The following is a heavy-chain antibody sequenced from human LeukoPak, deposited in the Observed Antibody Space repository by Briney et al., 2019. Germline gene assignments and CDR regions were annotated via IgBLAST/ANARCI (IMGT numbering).Heavy chain of an antibody. D-gene: IGHD3-22*01. CDR3: ARVEYYYDSSGYPSMYYFDY. CDR1: GYSFTDKY. Sequence: ASVKVSCKASGYSFTDKYMHWVRQAPGQGLEWMGIINPSGGSTSYAQKFQGRVTMTRDMSTSTVYMELSSLRSEDTAVYYCARVEYYYDSSGYPSMYYFDYWGQGTLVTVSS. V-gene: IGHV1-46*01. J-gene: IGHJ4*02. CDR2: INPSGGST.